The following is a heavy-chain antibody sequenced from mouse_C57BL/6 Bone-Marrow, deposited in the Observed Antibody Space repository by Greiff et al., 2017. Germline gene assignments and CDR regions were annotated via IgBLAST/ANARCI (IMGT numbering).Heavy chain of an antibody. V-gene: IGHV5-17*01. CDR3: ARPHYYGSSYSWFAY. CDR1: GFTFSDYG. D-gene: IGHD1-1*01. CDR2: ISSGSSTI. J-gene: IGHJ3*01. Sequence: EVQGVESGGGLVKPGGSLKLSCAASGFTFSDYGMHWVRPAPEKGLEWVAYISSGSSTIYYADTVKGRFTISRDNAKHPLFLQMTSLRSEDTAMYYCARPHYYGSSYSWFAYWGQGTLVTVSA.